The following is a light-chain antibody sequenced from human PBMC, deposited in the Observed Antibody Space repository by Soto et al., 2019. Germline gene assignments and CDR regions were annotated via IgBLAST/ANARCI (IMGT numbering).Light chain of an antibody. J-gene: IGLJ1*01. V-gene: IGLV2-14*01. Sequence: QSVLTQPRSVSGSPGQSVTISCTGTSSDVGGYNYVSWYQQHPGKAPKLMIYEVSNRPSGVSNRFSGSKSGNTASLTISGLQAEDEADDYCSSYTSSSTYVFGTGTKLTVL. CDR2: EVS. CDR3: SSYTSSSTYV. CDR1: SSDVGGYNY.